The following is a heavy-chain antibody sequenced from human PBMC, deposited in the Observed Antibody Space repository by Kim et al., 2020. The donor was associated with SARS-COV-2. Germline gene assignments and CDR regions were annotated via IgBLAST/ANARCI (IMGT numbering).Heavy chain of an antibody. J-gene: IGHJ4*02. D-gene: IGHD3-22*01. CDR3: ARDRDGYYDSSPFDY. CDR1: GFTFSSYA. V-gene: IGHV3-30*04. Sequence: GSLRLSCAASGFTFSSYAMHWVRQAPGKGLEWVAVISYDGSNKYYADSVKGRFTISRDNSKNTLYLQMNSLRAEDTAVYYCARDRDGYYDSSPFDYWGQ. CDR2: ISYDGSNK.